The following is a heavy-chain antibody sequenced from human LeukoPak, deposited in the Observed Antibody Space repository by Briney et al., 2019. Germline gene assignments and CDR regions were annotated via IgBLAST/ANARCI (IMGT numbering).Heavy chain of an antibody. Sequence: GASVKVSCKASGGTFSSYVISWVRQAPGQGLEWMGRIIPIFGTANYAQKFQGRVTITTDESTSTAYMELSSLRSEDTAVYYCATSQDTAMVKTYYYYYYMDVWGKGTTVTVSS. V-gene: IGHV1-69*05. D-gene: IGHD5-18*01. CDR1: GGTFSSYV. CDR2: IIPIFGTA. J-gene: IGHJ6*03. CDR3: ATSQDTAMVKTYYYYYYMDV.